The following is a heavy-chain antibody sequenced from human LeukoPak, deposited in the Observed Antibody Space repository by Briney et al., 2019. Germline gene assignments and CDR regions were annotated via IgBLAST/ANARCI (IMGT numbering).Heavy chain of an antibody. Sequence: SETLSLTCAVSADSISSSSWSWIRQPAGKGLEWIGRIHTSGITNYNTSLKSRLTMTLDTSKNQFSLNLSSVTAADTAVYYCARESGSSRYFDYWGQGTLVTVSS. J-gene: IGHJ4*02. D-gene: IGHD1-26*01. CDR1: ADSISSSS. CDR2: IHTSGIT. V-gene: IGHV4-4*07. CDR3: ARESGSSRYFDY.